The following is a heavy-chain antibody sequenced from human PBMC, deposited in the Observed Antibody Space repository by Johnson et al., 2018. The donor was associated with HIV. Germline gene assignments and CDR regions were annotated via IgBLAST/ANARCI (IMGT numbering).Heavy chain of an antibody. CDR2: INSDGSTT. Sequence: VQLVESGGGLVQPGGSLRLSCAASGFTFSSYWMHWVRQAPGKGLVWVSRINSDGSTTSYADSVKGRFTISRDNSKNTLYLQMNSLRAEDTAVYYCAREYYYDSSGYNAFDIWGQGTMVTVSS. D-gene: IGHD3-22*01. J-gene: IGHJ3*02. CDR3: AREYYYDSSGYNAFDI. V-gene: IGHV3-74*01. CDR1: GFTFSSYW.